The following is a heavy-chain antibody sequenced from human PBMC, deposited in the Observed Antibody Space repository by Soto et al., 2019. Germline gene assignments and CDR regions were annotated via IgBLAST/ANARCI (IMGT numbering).Heavy chain of an antibody. J-gene: IGHJ4*02. CDR1: GYSFTKYW. CDR3: ARRETDMEVFEY. CDR2: IYPGDSDT. V-gene: IGHV5-51*01. Sequence: LKISCTGSGYSFTKYWIAWVRQMPGEGLEWIGIIYPGDSDTRYSPSFQGQVTISADKSITTAYLQWSRLKASDTAMYFCARRETDMEVFEYWGQGTLVTVSS. D-gene: IGHD5-18*01.